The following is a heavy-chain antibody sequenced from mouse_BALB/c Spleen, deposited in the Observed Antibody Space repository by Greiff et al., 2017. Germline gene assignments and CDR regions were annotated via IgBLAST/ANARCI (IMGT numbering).Heavy chain of an antibody. J-gene: IGHJ3*01. CDR1: GFNIKDTY. CDR2: IDPANGNT. D-gene: IGHD2-1*01. Sequence: EVQLQQSGAELVKPGASVKLSCTASGFNIKDTYMHWVKQRPEQGLEWIGRIDPANGNTKYDPKFQGKATITADTSSNTAYLQLSSLTSEDTAVYYGARGGNYVDWFAYWGQGTLVTVSA. V-gene: IGHV14-3*02. CDR3: ARGGNYVDWFAY.